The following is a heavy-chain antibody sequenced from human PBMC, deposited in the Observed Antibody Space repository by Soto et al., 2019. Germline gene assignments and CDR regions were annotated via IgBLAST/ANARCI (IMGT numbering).Heavy chain of an antibody. CDR1: GFTFSSYA. CDR2: ISGSGGST. CDR3: AKDSSSSYYYYYGMDV. V-gene: IGHV3-23*01. J-gene: IGHJ6*02. D-gene: IGHD6-6*01. Sequence: GGSLRLSCAASGFTFSSYAMSWVRQAPGKGLEWVSAISGSGGSTYYADSVKGRFTISRDNSKNTLYLQMNSLRAEDTAVYYCAKDSSSSYYYYYGMDVWGQGTTVTVSS.